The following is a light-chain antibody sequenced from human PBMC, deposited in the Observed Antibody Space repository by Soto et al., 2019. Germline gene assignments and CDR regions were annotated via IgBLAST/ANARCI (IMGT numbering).Light chain of an antibody. CDR1: SSDVGGYNS. V-gene: IGLV2-8*01. CDR2: EVS. CDR3: SSYAGSNKGVV. Sequence: QSALTQPPSASGSPGQSVTISCTGTSSDVGGYNSVSWCQQYPGKAPKLMIYEVSKRPSGVPDRFSGSKSGNTASLTVSGLQAEEDADYYCSSYAGSNKGVVFGGGTKLTVL. J-gene: IGLJ2*01.